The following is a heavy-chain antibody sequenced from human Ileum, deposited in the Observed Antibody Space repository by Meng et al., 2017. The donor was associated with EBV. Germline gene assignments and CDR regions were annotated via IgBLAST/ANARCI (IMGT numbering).Heavy chain of an antibody. CDR1: GGSFRSITQY. CDR3: ATQESRDGHNPY. CDR2: MYHSGTT. D-gene: IGHD5-24*01. J-gene: IGHJ4*02. Sequence: QLQLHESGPGLVTPSETLSITCNVSGGSFRSITQYWAWVRQSPGKGLEWIGEMYHSGTTNYNPSLKSRVTISMGKSNNQLSLKLNSVTAADTAVYYCATQESRDGHNPYWGQGTLVTVSS. V-gene: IGHV4-39*07.